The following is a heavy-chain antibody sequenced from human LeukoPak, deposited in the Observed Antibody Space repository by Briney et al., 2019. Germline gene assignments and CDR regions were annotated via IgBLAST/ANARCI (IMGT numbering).Heavy chain of an antibody. D-gene: IGHD3-3*01. V-gene: IGHV3-74*01. J-gene: IGHJ3*02. Sequence: GGSLRLSCVASEFTFSNYWMHWARQAPGMGLVWVSRIDSDGSSTTYADSVKGRFTISRDNAKNTLYLQMNSLTAEDTAVYYCARGFTIFGVVNDAFDIWGQGTMVTVSS. CDR1: EFTFSNYW. CDR3: ARGFTIFGVVNDAFDI. CDR2: IDSDGSST.